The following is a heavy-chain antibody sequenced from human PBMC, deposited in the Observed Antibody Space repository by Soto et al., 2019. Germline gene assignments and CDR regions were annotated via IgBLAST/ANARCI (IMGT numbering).Heavy chain of an antibody. V-gene: IGHV1-58*01. CDR3: ASIPDYGSGIDY. J-gene: IGHJ4*02. CDR1: GFTFTSSA. CDR2: IVVGSGNT. Sequence: ASVKVSCKASGFTFTSSAVQWVRQARGQRLEWIGWIVVGSGNTNYAQKFQERVTITRDMSTSTAYMELSSLRSEDTAVYYCASIPDYGSGIDYWGQGTLVTVSS. D-gene: IGHD3-10*01.